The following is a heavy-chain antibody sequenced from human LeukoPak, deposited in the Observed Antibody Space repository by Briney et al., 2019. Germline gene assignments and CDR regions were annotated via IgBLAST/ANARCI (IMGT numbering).Heavy chain of an antibody. CDR3: ARQGYYYDSSGYYGDDY. Sequence: PSETLSLTCTVSGGSISSSSYYWSWIRQPAGKGLEWIGRIYTSGSTNYNPSLKSRVTISVDTSKNQFSLKLSSVTAADTAVYYCARQGYYYDSSGYYGDDYWGQGTLVTVSS. D-gene: IGHD3-22*01. V-gene: IGHV4-61*02. J-gene: IGHJ4*02. CDR2: IYTSGST. CDR1: GGSISSSSYY.